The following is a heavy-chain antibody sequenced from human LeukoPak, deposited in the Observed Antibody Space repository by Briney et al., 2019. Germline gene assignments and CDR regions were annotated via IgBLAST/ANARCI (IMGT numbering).Heavy chain of an antibody. V-gene: IGHV1-69*04. CDR3: ANLYDSSGYYQGALGY. CDR1: GGTFSSYA. Sequence: SVKVSCKASGGTFSSYAISWVRQAPGQGLEWMRRIIPILGIANYAQKFQGRVTITADKSTSTAYMELSSLRSEDTAVYYCANLYDSSGYYQGALGYWGQGTLVTVSS. CDR2: IIPILGIA. J-gene: IGHJ4*02. D-gene: IGHD3-22*01.